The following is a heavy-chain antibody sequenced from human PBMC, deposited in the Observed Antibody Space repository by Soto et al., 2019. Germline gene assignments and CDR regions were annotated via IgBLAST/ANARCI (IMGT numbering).Heavy chain of an antibody. CDR1: GFTFSRYG. Sequence: QVRLVESGGGVVQPGKSLRLSCAASGFTFSRYGIHWVRQAPGKGLEWVTVIWYDGGNKYYADSVKGRFTISRDNSKSTVYLQMISLRAEDTAVYYCARETIATRTLGYDYFGMDVWGQGTTVTVSS. CDR2: IWYDGGNK. J-gene: IGHJ6*02. D-gene: IGHD6-6*01. V-gene: IGHV3-33*01. CDR3: ARETIATRTLGYDYFGMDV.